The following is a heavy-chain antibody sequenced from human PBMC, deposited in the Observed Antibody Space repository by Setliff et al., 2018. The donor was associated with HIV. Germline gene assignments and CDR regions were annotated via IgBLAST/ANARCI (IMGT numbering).Heavy chain of an antibody. D-gene: IGHD6-19*01. CDR2: IIPIFGTT. Sequence: SVKVSCKASRSTFNSHTINWVRQAPGQGLEWMGGIIPIFGTTNYAQKFQGRVTITTDESTSTSYMELSSLRSEDTALYYCALDLPGPAITSGWMKNWFDPWGQGTLVTVSS. CDR3: ALDLPGPAITSGWMKNWFDP. V-gene: IGHV1-69*05. CDR1: RSTFNSHT. J-gene: IGHJ5*02.